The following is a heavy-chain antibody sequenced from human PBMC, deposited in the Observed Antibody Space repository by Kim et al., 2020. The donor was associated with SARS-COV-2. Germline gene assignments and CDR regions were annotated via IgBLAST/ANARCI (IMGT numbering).Heavy chain of an antibody. J-gene: IGHJ6*03. V-gene: IGHV3-74*01. CDR1: GFTFSTYW. D-gene: IGHD2-2*01. CDR3: ARPRTTSCTSYYMDV. CDR2: INSDGSSK. Sequence: GGSLRLSCAASGFTFSTYWMYWVRQAPGKGLEWVSLINSDGSSKYYADSVKGRFTISRDNAKNTLYLQMNSLRAEDTAVYYCARPRTTSCTSYYMDVWGKGTLVTVSS.